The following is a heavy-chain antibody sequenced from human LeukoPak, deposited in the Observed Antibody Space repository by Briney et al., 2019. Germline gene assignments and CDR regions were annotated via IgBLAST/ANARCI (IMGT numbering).Heavy chain of an antibody. Sequence: GGSLRLSCAASGFTFSNGWMSWVRQAPGKGLEWVGRIKSKSERGTTDYAATVKGRFTISRDGSTNTVYLHMNSLKTEDTAVYFCTSNLYCSTSSCYTLDNWGQGTLVAVSS. CDR2: IKSKSERGTT. J-gene: IGHJ4*02. CDR3: TSNLYCSTSSCYTLDN. CDR1: GFTFSNGW. V-gene: IGHV3-15*01. D-gene: IGHD2-2*02.